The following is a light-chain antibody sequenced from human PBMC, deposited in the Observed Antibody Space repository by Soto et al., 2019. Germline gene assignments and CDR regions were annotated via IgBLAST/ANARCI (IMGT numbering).Light chain of an antibody. V-gene: IGKV3-20*01. CDR3: QQYGNSTWT. J-gene: IGKJ1*01. Sequence: EIVLTQSPGTLSLSPGERASLSCRASQSVSSSCLAWYQQKPGQAPRLLIYATSSRATGIPDRFSGSGSRTDFTLTISRLEPEDFAVYYCQQYGNSTWTFGQGTKVDIK. CDR2: ATS. CDR1: QSVSSSC.